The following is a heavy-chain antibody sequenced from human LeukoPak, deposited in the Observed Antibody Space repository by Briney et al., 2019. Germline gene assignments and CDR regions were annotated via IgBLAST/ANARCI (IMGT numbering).Heavy chain of an antibody. CDR2: IRYDGTSK. D-gene: IGHD1-26*01. CDR1: GFTFSDYW. J-gene: IGHJ4*02. V-gene: IGHV3-30*02. CDR3: AKETRGSYSDY. Sequence: PGGSLRLSCAASGFTFSDYWMTWVRQAPGKGLEWVAFIRYDGTSKYYADSVKGRFTISRDNSKNTVYLQMNSLRAEDTAVYYCAKETRGSYSDYWGQGTLVTVSS.